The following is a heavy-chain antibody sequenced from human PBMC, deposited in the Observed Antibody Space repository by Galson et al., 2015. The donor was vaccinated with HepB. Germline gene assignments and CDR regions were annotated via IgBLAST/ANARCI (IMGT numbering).Heavy chain of an antibody. D-gene: IGHD3-10*01. Sequence: ETLSLTCSVSGDSISGDYWSWVRQPPGKGLEWIGSVYYSGSTNYNPSLKSRVTISVDTSEKQFSLRLTSVTAADTAVYYCARQTTLWFGELSVPAYFDLWGRGSLVTVSA. CDR2: VYYSGST. V-gene: IGHV4-59*08. J-gene: IGHJ2*01. CDR3: ARQTTLWFGELSVPAYFDL. CDR1: GDSISGDY.